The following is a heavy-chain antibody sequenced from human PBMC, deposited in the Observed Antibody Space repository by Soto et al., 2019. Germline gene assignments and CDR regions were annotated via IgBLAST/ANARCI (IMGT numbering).Heavy chain of an antibody. J-gene: IGHJ6*02. Sequence: PSETLSLTCTVSGGSISSNYWSWIRQPPGKGLEWIGYIYYSGSTKYNPSLKSRVTISVDTSKNQFSLKLNSMTAADTAVYYCARGGANYDSSGYYGWYYYYGMDVWGQGTTVTVSS. CDR3: ARGGANYDSSGYYGWYYYYGMDV. CDR2: IYYSGST. D-gene: IGHD3-22*01. V-gene: IGHV4-59*08. CDR1: GGSISSNY.